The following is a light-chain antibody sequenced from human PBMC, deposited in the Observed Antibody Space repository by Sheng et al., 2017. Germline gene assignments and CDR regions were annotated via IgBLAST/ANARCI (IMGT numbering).Light chain of an antibody. V-gene: IGKV3-11*01. CDR1: QSVSGH. Sequence: DIVLTQSPATLSLSPGERATLSCRATQSVSGHLAWYQQKPGQAPRLLIFDASNRVTGIPARFSGSGSGTDFTLTISSLEPEDFALYYCQQPNTFGPGTKVDIK. CDR3: QQPNT. CDR2: DAS. J-gene: IGKJ3*01.